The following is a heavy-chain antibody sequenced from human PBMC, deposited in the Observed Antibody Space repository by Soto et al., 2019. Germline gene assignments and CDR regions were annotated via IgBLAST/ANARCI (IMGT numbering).Heavy chain of an antibody. CDR2: IKSKIAAGTT. V-gene: IGHV3-15*01. D-gene: IGHD2-15*01. Sequence: EVQLVESGGGLVKPGGSLRLSCAASGFTFSNGWMSWVRQAPGKGLAWVGRIKSKIAAGTTEYSATMKGRVTISRDDSRDTMYLQMNSLRAEDTAVYYCTTDSTQTFCDRGPCYSVQRKSHDSWGQGTLVTVSS. J-gene: IGHJ4*02. CDR1: GFTFSNGW. CDR3: TTDSTQTFCDRGPCYSVQRKSHDS.